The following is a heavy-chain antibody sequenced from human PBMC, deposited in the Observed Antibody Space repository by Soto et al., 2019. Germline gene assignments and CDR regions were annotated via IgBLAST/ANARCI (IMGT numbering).Heavy chain of an antibody. CDR1: GGSISIGGYY. V-gene: IGHV4-31*03. CDR3: ARDYTSGNKRAFDI. CDR2: IYYSGST. D-gene: IGHD3-22*01. J-gene: IGHJ3*02. Sequence: SETLSLTGTVSGGSISIGGYYWSWIRQHPGKGLEWIGYIYYSGSTYYNPSLKSRVTISVNTSKNQFSLRLSSVTPAATAVSYCARDYTSGNKRAFDIWGQGTMVTVSS.